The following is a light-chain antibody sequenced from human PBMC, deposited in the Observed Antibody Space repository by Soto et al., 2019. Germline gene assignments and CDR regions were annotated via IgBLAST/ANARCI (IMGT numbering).Light chain of an antibody. CDR1: QSVSTT. CDR3: QQYKAWPRT. Sequence: EVLLTQSPGTLCVAPVESACLSCRASQSVSTTVAWYHQKPGQAPRLLVYGASTRATGIPARFSGSGAGTDFTLTITSLQSEDFGVYLCQQYKAWPRTFGQGPKVDIK. J-gene: IGKJ1*01. V-gene: IGKV3-15*01. CDR2: GAS.